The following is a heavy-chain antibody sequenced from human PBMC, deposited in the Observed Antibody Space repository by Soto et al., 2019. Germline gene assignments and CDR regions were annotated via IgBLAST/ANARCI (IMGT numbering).Heavy chain of an antibody. J-gene: IGHJ4*02. CDR3: ATGGAAAAGPSH. CDR2: FDPEDGET. D-gene: IGHD6-13*01. Sequence: QVQLVQSGAEVKKPGASVKVSCKVSGYTLTELSMHWVRQAPGKGLEWMGGFDPEDGETIYAQNFQGRVTMTEDASTDTAYMEVSSLRAEDTAVYFCATGGAAAAGPSHWGQGTLVTVSS. CDR1: GYTLTELS. V-gene: IGHV1-24*01.